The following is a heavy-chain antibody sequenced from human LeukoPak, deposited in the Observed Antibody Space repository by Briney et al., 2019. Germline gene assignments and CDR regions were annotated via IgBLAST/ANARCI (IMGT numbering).Heavy chain of an antibody. CDR3: ASGRQLGY. D-gene: IGHD6-13*01. CDR1: RFTFTTRW. Sequence: PGGSLRLSCAASRFTFTTRWMSWVRQAPGKGLEWVANIKEDGSEKYYVDSVKGRFTISRDNARNSLYLQMNSLRAEDTAVYYCASGRQLGYWGQGTLVTVSS. V-gene: IGHV3-7*01. J-gene: IGHJ4*02. CDR2: IKEDGSEK.